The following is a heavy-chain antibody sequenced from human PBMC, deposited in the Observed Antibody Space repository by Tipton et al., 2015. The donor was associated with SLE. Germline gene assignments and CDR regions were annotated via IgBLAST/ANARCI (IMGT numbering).Heavy chain of an antibody. J-gene: IGHJ3*02. D-gene: IGHD1-26*01. V-gene: IGHV4-39*07. CDR1: GGSISSSSYY. Sequence: TLSLTCTVSGGSISSSSYYWGWIRQPPGKGLEWIGSIYYSGSTYYNPSLKSRVTMSVDTSKNQFSLKLSSVTAADTAVYYCARANSGSNDAFDIWGQGTMVTVSS. CDR2: IYYSGST. CDR3: ARANSGSNDAFDI.